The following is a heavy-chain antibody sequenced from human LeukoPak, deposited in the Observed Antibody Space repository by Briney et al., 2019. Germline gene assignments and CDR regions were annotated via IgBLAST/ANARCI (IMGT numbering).Heavy chain of an antibody. Sequence: PGGPLRLSCAASGFTFSSYEMNWVRQAPGKGLEWVSYISSSGSTIYYADSVKGRFTISRDNAKNSLYLQMNSLRAEDTAVYYCAREGGEWELLRTFDYWGQGTLVTVSS. V-gene: IGHV3-48*03. CDR1: GFTFSSYE. J-gene: IGHJ4*02. CDR3: AREGGEWELLRTFDY. D-gene: IGHD1-26*01. CDR2: ISSSGSTI.